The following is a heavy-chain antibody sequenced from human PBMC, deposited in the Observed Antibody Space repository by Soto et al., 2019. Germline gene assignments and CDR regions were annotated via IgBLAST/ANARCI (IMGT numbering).Heavy chain of an antibody. V-gene: IGHV4-31*03. J-gene: IGHJ4*02. Sequence: SETLSLTCTVSGGSISSGGYYWSWIRQHPGKGLEWIGYIYYSGSTYYNPSLKSRVTISVETSKNQFTMKLRSVTTADTAVYYCARGGWSLDYWGRGTLVTVSS. CDR1: GGSISSGGYY. CDR2: IYYSGST. CDR3: ARGGWSLDY. D-gene: IGHD2-15*01.